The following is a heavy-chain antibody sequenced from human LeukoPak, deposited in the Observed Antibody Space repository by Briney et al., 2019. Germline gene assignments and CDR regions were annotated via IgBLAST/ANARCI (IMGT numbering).Heavy chain of an antibody. J-gene: IGHJ4*02. CDR1: GGSISSGSYY. Sequence: SETLSLTCTVSGGSISSGSYYWSWIRQPAGKGLEWIRRIYTSGSTNYNPSLKSRVTISVDTSKNQFSLKLSSVTAADTAVCYCARGGYYYDSSGPYYFDYWGQGTLVTVSS. D-gene: IGHD3-22*01. V-gene: IGHV4-61*02. CDR3: ARGGYYYDSSGPYYFDY. CDR2: IYTSGST.